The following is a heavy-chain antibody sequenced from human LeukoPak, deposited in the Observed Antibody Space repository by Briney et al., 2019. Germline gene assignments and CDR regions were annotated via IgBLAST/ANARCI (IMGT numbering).Heavy chain of an antibody. CDR1: GFTFSTYG. D-gene: IGHD3-22*01. J-gene: IGHJ4*02. CDR3: ARAYYSDITDYPYIGY. Sequence: PGRSPRLSCAASGFTFSTYGMHWVRQAPGKGLEWVAVIRYDGNNKFYVDSVRGRFTISRDNSKNTLYLQMNSLRAEDTAVYYCARAYYSDITDYPYIGYWGQGVLVTVSS. CDR2: IRYDGNNK. V-gene: IGHV3-33*01.